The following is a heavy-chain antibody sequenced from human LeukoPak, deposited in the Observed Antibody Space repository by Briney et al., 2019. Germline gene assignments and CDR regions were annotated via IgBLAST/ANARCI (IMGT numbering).Heavy chain of an antibody. CDR3: ARRVITTDGLDY. CDR2: INHSGST. CDR1: GGSFSGYY. D-gene: IGHD3-22*01. J-gene: IGHJ4*02. Sequence: SETLSLTCAVYGGSFSGYYWSWIRQPPGKGLEWIGEINHSGSTNYNPSLKSRVTISVDTSKNQFSLKLTSVTAADTAVYYCARRVITTDGLDYWGQGTLVTVSS. V-gene: IGHV4-34*01.